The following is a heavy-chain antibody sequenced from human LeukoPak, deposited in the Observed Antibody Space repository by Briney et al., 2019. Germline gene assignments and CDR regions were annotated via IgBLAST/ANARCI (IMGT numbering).Heavy chain of an antibody. J-gene: IGHJ4*02. CDR1: GFTFSNYW. Sequence: GGSLRLSCAASGFTFSNYWMSWVRQAPGKGLEWVAHINKDGSEIYYVDSVKGRFTISRDNAKNSLSLQMNSLRVEDTAVYYCARDKDTYWGQGILVTVSS. V-gene: IGHV3-7*01. CDR3: ARDKDTY. CDR2: INKDGSEI.